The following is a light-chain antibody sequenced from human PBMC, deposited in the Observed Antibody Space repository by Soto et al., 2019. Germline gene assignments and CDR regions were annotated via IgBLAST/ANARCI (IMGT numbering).Light chain of an antibody. CDR1: QDVNYA. CDR3: QQFKAYPLT. CDR2: DAS. J-gene: IGKJ4*01. V-gene: IGKV1-13*02. Sequence: GDRVTITCRASQDVNYALAWYRQKTGEGPELLMYDASGLESGVPSRFSGSGSGTDFALTITSLQPEDFATYYCQQFKAYPLTFGGGTKVDIK.